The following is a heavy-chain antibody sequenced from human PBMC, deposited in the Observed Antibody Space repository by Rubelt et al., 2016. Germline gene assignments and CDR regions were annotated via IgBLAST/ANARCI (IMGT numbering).Heavy chain of an antibody. CDR2: ISSSSSTI. Sequence: LGQGLEWVSYISSSSSTIYYADSVKGRFTISRDNAKNSLYLQMNSLGAEDSAVYYCAKRVPYVAAVDYWGQGTLVTVSS. V-gene: IGHV3-48*01. J-gene: IGHJ4*02. D-gene: IGHD2-21*01. CDR3: AKRVPYVAAVDY.